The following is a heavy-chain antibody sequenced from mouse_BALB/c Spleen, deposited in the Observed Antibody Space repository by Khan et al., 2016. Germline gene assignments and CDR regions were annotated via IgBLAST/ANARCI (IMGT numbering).Heavy chain of an antibody. CDR2: IDPANGNT. D-gene: IGHD1-1*01. V-gene: IGHV14-3*02. CDR1: GFNIKDTF. CDR3: ARRGTIYYYGSTCGY. Sequence: VQLKQSGAELVKPGASVKLSCTASGFNIKDTFMHWVKQRPEQGLEWIGRIDPANGNTRYDPKFQGKATITADTSSNTAYLQLSSLTSEDTAVYSCARRGTIYYYGSTCGYWGQGTTLTVSS. J-gene: IGHJ2*01.